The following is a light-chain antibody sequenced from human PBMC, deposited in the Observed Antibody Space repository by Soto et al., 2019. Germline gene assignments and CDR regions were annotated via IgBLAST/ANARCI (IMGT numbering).Light chain of an antibody. Sequence: QSVLTQPASVSGSPGQSITISCTGTSGDIGSYNRVSWYQQHPGKAPKLIIYEVSNRPSGVSNRFSGSKSGNTASLTISGLQAEDEADYYCSSYTSGSTFYVFGTGTKLTVL. V-gene: IGLV2-14*01. CDR1: SGDIGSYNR. CDR3: SSYTSGSTFYV. J-gene: IGLJ1*01. CDR2: EVS.